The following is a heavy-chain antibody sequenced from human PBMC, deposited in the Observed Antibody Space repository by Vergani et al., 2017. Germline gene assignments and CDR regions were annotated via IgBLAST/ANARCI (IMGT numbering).Heavy chain of an antibody. CDR2: ISGSGGST. V-gene: IGHV3-23*01. Sequence: EVQLLESGGDLVQSGGSLRLSCAAAGFTFSSYAMSWVRQAPGKGLEWVSAISGSGGSTYHADSVKGRFTISRDNSKNTLYLQMKSLRAEDTAVYYCAKEQSGFGERLDYWGQGTLVTVSS. CDR1: GFTFSSYA. D-gene: IGHD3-10*01. J-gene: IGHJ4*02. CDR3: AKEQSGFGERLDY.